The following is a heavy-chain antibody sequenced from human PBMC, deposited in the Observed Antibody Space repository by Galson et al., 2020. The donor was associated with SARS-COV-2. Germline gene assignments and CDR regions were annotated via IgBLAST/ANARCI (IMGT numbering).Heavy chain of an antibody. CDR2: ISAYNGNT. V-gene: IGHV1-18*01. J-gene: IGHJ3*02. CDR3: ARVGYYYDSSGYDACDI. Sequence: ASVKVSCKASGYTFTSYGISWVRQAPGQGLEWMGWISAYNGNTNYAQKLQGRVTMTTDTSTSTAYMELRSLRSDDTAVYYCARVGYYYDSSGYDACDIWGQGTMVTVSS. CDR1: GYTFTSYG. D-gene: IGHD3-22*01.